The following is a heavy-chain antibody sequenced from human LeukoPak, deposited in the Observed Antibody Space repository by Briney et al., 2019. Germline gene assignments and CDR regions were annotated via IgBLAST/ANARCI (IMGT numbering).Heavy chain of an antibody. Sequence: PGGSLRLSCAASGFTFSSYEMNWVRQAPGKGLEWVSSISSSSSYIYYADSVKGRFTISRDNAKNSLYLQMNSLRAEDTAVYYCASYCSGGSCQMYYYYMDVWGKGATVTVSS. CDR3: ASYCSGGSCQMYYYYMDV. CDR2: ISSSSSYI. D-gene: IGHD2-15*01. CDR1: GFTFSSYE. V-gene: IGHV3-21*01. J-gene: IGHJ6*03.